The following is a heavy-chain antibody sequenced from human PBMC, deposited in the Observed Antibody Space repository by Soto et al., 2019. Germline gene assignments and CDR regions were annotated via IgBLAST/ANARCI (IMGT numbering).Heavy chain of an antibody. Sequence: EVQLVESGGGLVQPGGSLRLSCAVSGFTFSSYWMHWVRQAPGKGLVWVSRINSDGSSTSYADSVKGRFAMSRDNAKNTLYLQMNSLRDEDTAAFYCARESPRGSYFYYYGMDVWGQGTTVTVSS. CDR3: ARESPRGSYFYYYGMDV. J-gene: IGHJ6*02. V-gene: IGHV3-74*01. CDR2: INSDGSST. D-gene: IGHD1-26*01. CDR1: GFTFSSYW.